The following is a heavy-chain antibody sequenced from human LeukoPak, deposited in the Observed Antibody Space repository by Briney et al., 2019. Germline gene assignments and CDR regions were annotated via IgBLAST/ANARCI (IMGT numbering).Heavy chain of an antibody. CDR1: GFTFSSHW. D-gene: IGHD6-19*01. J-gene: IGHJ4*02. V-gene: IGHV3-7*01. Sequence: PGGSLRLSCADSGFTFSSHWMSWVRQAPGKGLEWVANIKQDGSEIYYLDSVKGRFTISRDNAKNSLYLQMNSLRVEDTAVYYCATIEAVRFHYWGQGTLVTVSS. CDR3: ATIEAVRFHY. CDR2: IKQDGSEI.